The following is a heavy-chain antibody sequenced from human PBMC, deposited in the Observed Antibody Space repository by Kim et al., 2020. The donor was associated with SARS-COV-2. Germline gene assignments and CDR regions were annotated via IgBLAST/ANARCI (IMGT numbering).Heavy chain of an antibody. Sequence: GGSLRLSCAASGFTFSSYGMHWVRQAPGKGLEWVAVISYDGSNKYYADSVKGRFTISRDNSKNTLYLQMNSLRAEDTAVYYCAKDLFGAEWELPAYYYYYGMDVWGQGTTVTVSS. V-gene: IGHV3-30*18. J-gene: IGHJ6*02. CDR1: GFTFSSYG. D-gene: IGHD1-26*01. CDR3: AKDLFGAEWELPAYYYYYGMDV. CDR2: ISYDGSNK.